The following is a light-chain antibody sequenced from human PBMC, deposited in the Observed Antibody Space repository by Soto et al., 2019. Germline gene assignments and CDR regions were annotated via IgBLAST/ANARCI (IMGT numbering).Light chain of an antibody. CDR2: SND. CDR1: SSNIGTNT. CDR3: TSYTTSSTVV. J-gene: IGLJ2*01. V-gene: IGLV1-44*01. Sequence: QSVLTQPPSASGTPGQRVSISCSGGSSNIGTNTVNWYQHLPGTAPKLLIFSNDERPSGVPDRFSGSKSGTSASLAISGLQSDDEADYYCTSYTTSSTVVFGGGTKFTVL.